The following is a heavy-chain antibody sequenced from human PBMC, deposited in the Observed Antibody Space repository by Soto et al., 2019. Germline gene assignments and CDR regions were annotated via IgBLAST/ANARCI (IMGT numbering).Heavy chain of an antibody. CDR2: IRSKAYGGTT. J-gene: IGHJ4*02. CDR3: TRARLYDILTGYYDY. Sequence: GGSLRLSCTASGFTFGDYAMSWVRQAPGKGLEWVGFIRSKAYGGTTEYAASVEGRFTISRDDSKSIAYLQMNSLKTEDTAVYYCTRARLYDILTGYYDYWGQGTLVTVSS. CDR1: GFTFGDYA. V-gene: IGHV3-49*04. D-gene: IGHD3-9*01.